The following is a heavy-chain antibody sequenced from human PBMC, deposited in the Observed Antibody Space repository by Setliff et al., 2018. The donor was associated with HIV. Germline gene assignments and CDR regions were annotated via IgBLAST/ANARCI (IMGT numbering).Heavy chain of an antibody. Sequence: ASVKVSCKASGYTFTSYGISWVRQAPGQGLEWMGWISAYNGNTKYSQKLQGRVTITRDTSASTAHMELSSLRSEDTAVYYCVRDRFTWAYCGGACGWFDPWGQGTLVTVSS. J-gene: IGHJ5*02. CDR3: VRDRFTWAYCGGACGWFDP. V-gene: IGHV1-18*01. CDR2: ISAYNGNT. D-gene: IGHD2-21*02. CDR1: GYTFTSYG.